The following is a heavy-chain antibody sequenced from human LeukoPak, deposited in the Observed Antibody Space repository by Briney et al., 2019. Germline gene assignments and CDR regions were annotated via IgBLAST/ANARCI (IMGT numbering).Heavy chain of an antibody. CDR3: ARLSSGSPSNFDC. CDR1: EFTFSSYT. J-gene: IGHJ4*02. Sequence: GGSLRLSCAASEFTFSSYTMNWVRQAPGKGLEWVPGISGSGGNTIYAGSIKGRFTISRDNSKSTLCLQMNSLRVDDTAVYYCARLSSGSPSNFDCWGQGTLVTVSS. CDR2: ISGSGGNT. V-gene: IGHV3-23*01. D-gene: IGHD3-22*01.